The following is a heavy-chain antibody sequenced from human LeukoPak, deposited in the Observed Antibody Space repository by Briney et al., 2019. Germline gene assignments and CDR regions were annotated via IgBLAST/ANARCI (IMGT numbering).Heavy chain of an antibody. J-gene: IGHJ4*02. CDR1: GFTFDDYA. Sequence: PGGSLRLSCAASGFTFDDYAMHWVRQAPGKGLEWVSGISWNSGSIGYADSVWGRFTISRGNAKSSLYLPMTSLRAEDTALYYCAKDHSYGPGSYFDYWGQGTLVTVSS. CDR3: AKDHSYGPGSYFDY. CDR2: ISWNSGSI. D-gene: IGHD3-10*01. V-gene: IGHV3-9*01.